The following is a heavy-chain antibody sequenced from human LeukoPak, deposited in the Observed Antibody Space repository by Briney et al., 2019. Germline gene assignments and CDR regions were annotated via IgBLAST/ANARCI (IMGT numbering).Heavy chain of an antibody. CDR2: IWYDGSNK. D-gene: IGHD4-17*01. CDR1: GFTFSSYG. V-gene: IGHV3-33*01. CDR3: ATRAASGNDYGSSGAFDI. J-gene: IGHJ3*02. Sequence: PGGSLRLSCAGSGFTFSSYGMHWVRQAPGKGLEWVAVIWYDGSNKYYADSVKGRFTISRDNSKNTLYLQMNSLRAEDTAVYYCATRAASGNDYGSSGAFDIWGQGTMVTVSS.